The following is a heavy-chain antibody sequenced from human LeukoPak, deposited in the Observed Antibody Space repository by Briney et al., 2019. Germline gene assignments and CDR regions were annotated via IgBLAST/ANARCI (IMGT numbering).Heavy chain of an antibody. J-gene: IGHJ4*02. D-gene: IGHD3-3*01. V-gene: IGHV4-39*01. CDR1: GGSISSSSYY. CDR2: IYYSGST. CDR3: ASSLPYDFWSGYTN. Sequence: PSETLSLTCTISGGSISSSSYYWGWIRQPPGKGLEWIGSIYYSGSTYYNPSLKSRVTISVDTSKNQFSLKLSSVTAADTAVYYWASSLPYDFWSGYTNWGQGTLVTVSS.